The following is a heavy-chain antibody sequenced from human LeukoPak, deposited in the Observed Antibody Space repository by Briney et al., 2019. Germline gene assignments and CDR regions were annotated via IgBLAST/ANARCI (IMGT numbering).Heavy chain of an antibody. CDR1: GCSISSGGYY. CDR3: ARVGPDLYCSSTSCYWGYYYYYMDV. Sequence: PSETLSLTCTVSGCSISSGGYYWSWIRQHPGKGLEWIGYIYYSGSTYYNPSLKSLVTISVDTSNNQYSLKLSSGTAADKAVYYCARVGPDLYCSSTSCYWGYYYYYMDVWGKGTTVTVSS. V-gene: IGHV4-31*01. D-gene: IGHD2-2*01. J-gene: IGHJ6*03. CDR2: IYYSGST.